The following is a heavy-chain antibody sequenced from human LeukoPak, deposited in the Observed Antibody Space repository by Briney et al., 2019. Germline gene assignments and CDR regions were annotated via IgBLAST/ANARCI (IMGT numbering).Heavy chain of an antibody. D-gene: IGHD3-10*01. CDR3: ARDLLNYGSAYYDVGIFDS. J-gene: IGHJ4*02. CDR2: ISKDGRKN. V-gene: IGHV3-30*04. CDR1: GFSFSTSG. Sequence: GGSLRLSCEASGFSFSTSGVHWVRQATGKGLEWMAVISKDGRKNHYADSVKGRFTISRDNSKSALFLQMNSLRPEDTAIYYCARDLLNYGSAYYDVGIFDSWGQGTLVTVSS.